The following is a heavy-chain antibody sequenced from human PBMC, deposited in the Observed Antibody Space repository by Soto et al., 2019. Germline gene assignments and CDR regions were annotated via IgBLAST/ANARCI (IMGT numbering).Heavy chain of an antibody. CDR1: GGSISSGGYS. Sequence: SETLSLTCAVSGGSISSGGYSWSWIRQPPGKGLEWIGYIYHSGSTYYNPSLKSRVTISVDRSKNQFSLKLSSVTAADTAVYYCARDLRGYFDYWGQGTLVTVSS. V-gene: IGHV4-30-2*01. CDR2: IYHSGST. CDR3: ARDLRGYFDY. J-gene: IGHJ4*02.